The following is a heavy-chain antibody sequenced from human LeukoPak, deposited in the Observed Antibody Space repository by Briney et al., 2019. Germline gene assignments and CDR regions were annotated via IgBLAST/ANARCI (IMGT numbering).Heavy chain of an antibody. CDR2: IIPIFGTA. V-gene: IGHV1-69*01. CDR3: ARRVAVAGANWFDP. D-gene: IGHD6-19*01. CDR1: GGTFSSYA. Sequence: ASVKVSCKASGGTFSSYAISWVRQAPGQGLEWMGGIIPIFGTANYAQKFQGRVTITADESTSTAYMELSSLRSEDTAVYYCARRVAVAGANWFDPWGQGTLVTVSS. J-gene: IGHJ5*02.